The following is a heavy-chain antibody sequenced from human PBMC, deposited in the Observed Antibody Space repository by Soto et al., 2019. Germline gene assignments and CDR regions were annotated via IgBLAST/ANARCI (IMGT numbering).Heavy chain of an antibody. CDR2: IYTSGST. V-gene: IGHV4-39*02. D-gene: IGHD1-26*01. J-gene: IGHJ5*02. CDR1: GVSISNSSYY. CDR3: ATDSGSYNNWFDP. Sequence: PSETLSLTCTVSGVSISNSSYYWGWIRRPPGKGLEWIGTIYTSGSTNYNPSLKSRVTMSVDTSKNQFSLKLSSVTAADTAVYYCATDSGSYNNWFDPWGQGTLVTVSS.